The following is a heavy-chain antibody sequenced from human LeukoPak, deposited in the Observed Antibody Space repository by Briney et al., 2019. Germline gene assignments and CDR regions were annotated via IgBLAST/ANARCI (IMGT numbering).Heavy chain of an antibody. CDR3: ARDRVVGSGSYYDCLWY. CDR1: GFTFSSNA. D-gene: IGHD1-26*01. V-gene: IGHV3-30-3*01. CDR2: ISYDGSNK. J-gene: IGHJ4*02. Sequence: GRSLRLSCAASGFTFSSNAMHWVRQAPGKGLEWVAVISYDGSNKYYADSVKGRFTISRDNSKNTLYLQMNSLRAEDTAVYYCARDRVVGSGSYYDCLWYWGQGTLVTVSS.